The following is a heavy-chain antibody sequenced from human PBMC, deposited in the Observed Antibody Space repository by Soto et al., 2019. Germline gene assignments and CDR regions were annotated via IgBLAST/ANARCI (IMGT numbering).Heavy chain of an antibody. D-gene: IGHD6-19*01. J-gene: IGHJ4*02. Sequence: PSETLSLTCTVSGHSLSSGGYYWSWIRQHPGKGLEWVGYIYFTGTTLYNPSLKSRLAISVDTSKNQFSLKLTSVTAADTVVYYCARDWGSSGWPNWGQGVLVTVSS. CDR2: IYFTGTT. CDR3: ARDWGSSGWPN. CDR1: GHSLSSGGYY. V-gene: IGHV4-31*03.